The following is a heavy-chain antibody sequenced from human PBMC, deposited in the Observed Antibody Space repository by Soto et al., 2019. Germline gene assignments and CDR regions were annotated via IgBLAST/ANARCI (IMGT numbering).Heavy chain of an antibody. D-gene: IGHD6-6*01. CDR2: IYASGGT. CDR3: GHRRDVATRCWFDP. CDR1: GFSLSSGGGA. Sequence: QITLKESGPTLVKSTQTLTLTCTFSGFSLSSGGGAVGWIRQPPGKALEWLAIIYASGGTHYSPSLKTRLTITKHTSKTQVVLTMTNMDPVDTATYYCGHRRDVATRCWFDPWGQGILVTVSS. J-gene: IGHJ5*02. V-gene: IGHV2-5*01.